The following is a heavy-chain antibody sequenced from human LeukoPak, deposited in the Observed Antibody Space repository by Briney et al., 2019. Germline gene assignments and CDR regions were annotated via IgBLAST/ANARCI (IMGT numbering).Heavy chain of an antibody. CDR2: ISGGGTT. J-gene: IGHJ4*02. D-gene: IGHD5-12*01. CDR1: GFIFSSYA. V-gene: IGHV3-23*01. Sequence: GGSLRLSCAASGFIFSSYAMHWVRQAPGKGLEWVSVISGGGTTDYADSVKGRFTISRDNSKNTLYLQMNSLRAEDTAVYYCAKDGVATGLTHFDYWGQGTLVTVSS. CDR3: AKDGVATGLTHFDY.